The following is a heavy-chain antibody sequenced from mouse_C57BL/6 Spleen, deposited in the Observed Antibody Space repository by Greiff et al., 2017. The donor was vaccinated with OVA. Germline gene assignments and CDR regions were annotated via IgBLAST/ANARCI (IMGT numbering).Heavy chain of an antibody. D-gene: IGHD2-4*01. J-gene: IGHJ2*01. V-gene: IGHV7-3*01. CDR2: IRNKANGYTT. CDR3: ARLDYEGFLDY. Sequence: EVKLVESGGGLVQPGGSLSLSCAASGFTFTDYYMSWVRQPPGKALEWLGFIRNKANGYTTEYSASVKGRFTISRDNSKSILYLQMNALRAEDSATYYCARLDYEGFLDYWGQGTTLTVSS. CDR1: GFTFTDYY.